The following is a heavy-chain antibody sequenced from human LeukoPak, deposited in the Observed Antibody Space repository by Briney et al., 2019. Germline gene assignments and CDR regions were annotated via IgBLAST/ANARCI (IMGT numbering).Heavy chain of an antibody. D-gene: IGHD1-7*01. CDR2: IGAGEDT. CDR3: VREIRETVITRHYYYGIDV. J-gene: IGHJ6*02. V-gene: IGHV3-13*04. Sequence: GGSLRLSCAASGFTFSTYDMHWVRHVTGKGLEWVSAIGAGEDTYYLGSVKGRFTISRENAKNVLYLQMSSLRVEDTAVYYCVREIRETVITRHYYYGIDVWGQGTTVTVSS. CDR1: GFTFSTYD.